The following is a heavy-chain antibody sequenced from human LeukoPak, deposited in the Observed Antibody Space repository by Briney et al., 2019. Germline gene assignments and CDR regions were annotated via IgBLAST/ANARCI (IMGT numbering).Heavy chain of an antibody. D-gene: IGHD1-26*01. CDR2: ISYDGTNK. CDR3: AKERYSGMYVGGNFAY. CDR1: GFTFINNG. V-gene: IGHV3-30*18. J-gene: IGHJ4*02. Sequence: PGGSLRLSCAASGFTFINNGMHWGRQAPGKGLEWGAVISYDGTNKTYLDSVRGRYTISRPSSNNTLYLPMHSLRAEDTAVYYCAKERYSGMYVGGNFAYWGQGTLATVSS.